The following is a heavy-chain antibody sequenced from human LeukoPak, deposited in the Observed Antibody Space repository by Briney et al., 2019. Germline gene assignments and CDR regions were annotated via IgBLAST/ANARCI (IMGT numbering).Heavy chain of an antibody. V-gene: IGHV3-30-3*01. CDR2: ISYDGNNK. Sequence: GGFLRLSCAASGFIFSTYNMHWVRQAPGKGLAWVASISYDGNNKNYADSVKGRFTVSRDNSENTLYLQMNSLSAEDTAVYYCARDQDGYWGQGTLVTVSS. CDR1: GFIFSTYN. J-gene: IGHJ4*02. CDR3: ARDQDGY.